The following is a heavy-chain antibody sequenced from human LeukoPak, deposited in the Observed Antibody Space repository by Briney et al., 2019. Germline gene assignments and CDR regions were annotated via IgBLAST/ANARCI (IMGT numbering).Heavy chain of an antibody. CDR3: ARGDYDILTGLNFDY. Sequence: GGSLRLSCEASGFTFSSYNMNWVRPAPGKRLEWVSSITSSSSYVFYADSVKGRFTISRDNAKNSLYLQMNSLRAEDTAVYYCARGDYDILTGLNFDYWGQGTLVTVSS. CDR2: ITSSSSYV. V-gene: IGHV3-21*04. CDR1: GFTFSSYN. J-gene: IGHJ4*02. D-gene: IGHD3-9*01.